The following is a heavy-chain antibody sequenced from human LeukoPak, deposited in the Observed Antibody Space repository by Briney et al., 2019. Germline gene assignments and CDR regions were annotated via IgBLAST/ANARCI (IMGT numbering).Heavy chain of an antibody. CDR1: GGAFSSYA. J-gene: IGHJ6*03. V-gene: IGHV1-69*13. Sequence: GASVKVSCKASGGAFSSYAISWVRQAPGQGLEWMGGIIPIFGTANYAQKFQGRVTITADESTSTAYMELSSLRSEDTAVYYCARAAGWELLPSYYYMDVWGKGTTVTISS. CDR2: IIPIFGTA. CDR3: ARAAGWELLPSYYYMDV. D-gene: IGHD1-26*01.